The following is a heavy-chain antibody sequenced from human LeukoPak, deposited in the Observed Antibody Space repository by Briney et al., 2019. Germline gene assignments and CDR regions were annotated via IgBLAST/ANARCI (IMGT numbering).Heavy chain of an antibody. CDR1: GFTFSSYW. CDR2: IKQDGSEK. J-gene: IGHJ4*02. CDR3: ARDLYGDYALFDY. Sequence: PGGSLRLSCAASGFTFSSYWMSWVRQAPGKGLEWVANIKQDGSEKYYVDSVKGRSTISRDNAKNSLYLQMNSLRAEDTAVYYCARDLYGDYALFDYWGQGTLVTVSS. V-gene: IGHV3-7*01. D-gene: IGHD4-17*01.